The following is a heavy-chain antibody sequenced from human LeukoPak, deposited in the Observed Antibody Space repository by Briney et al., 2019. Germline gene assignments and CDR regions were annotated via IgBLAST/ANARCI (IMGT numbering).Heavy chain of an antibody. V-gene: IGHV4-31*03. CDR1: GGSISSGTYY. D-gene: IGHD1-1*01. Sequence: SETLSLTCTVSGGSISSGTYYWSWIRPHPGKGLGWIGYIYYSESTYHNPSLKSRVPISVDTSKNQFSLKLTSVTAADTAVYYCARDRGAGTTTFHYWGQRTLVTVSS. J-gene: IGHJ4*02. CDR3: ARDRGAGTTTFHY. CDR2: IYYSEST.